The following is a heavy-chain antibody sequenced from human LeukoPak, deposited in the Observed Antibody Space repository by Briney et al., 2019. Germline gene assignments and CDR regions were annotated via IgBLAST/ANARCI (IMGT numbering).Heavy chain of an antibody. Sequence: GGSLRLSCAASGFTFSSYWMSWVRQAPGKGLEWVANIKQDGSEKYYVDSVKGRFTISRDNAKNSLYLQMNSLRAEDTAVYYCARDIVYSSSWYRYYYYYGMDVWGQGTTVTASS. J-gene: IGHJ6*02. CDR1: GFTFSSYW. D-gene: IGHD6-13*01. V-gene: IGHV3-7*01. CDR3: ARDIVYSSSWYRYYYYYGMDV. CDR2: IKQDGSEK.